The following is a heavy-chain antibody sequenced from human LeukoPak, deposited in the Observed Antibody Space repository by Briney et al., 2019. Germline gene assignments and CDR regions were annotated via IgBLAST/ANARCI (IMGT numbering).Heavy chain of an antibody. CDR3: ARSHQLLGYGMDV. CDR1: GSTFSSYA. J-gene: IGHJ6*02. CDR2: IKQDGSEK. Sequence: PGGSLRLSCAASGSTFSSYAMSWVRQAPGKGLEWVANIKQDGSEKYYVDSVKGRFTISRDNAKNSLYLQMNSLRAEDTAVYYCARSHQLLGYGMDVWGQGTTVTVSS. D-gene: IGHD2-2*01. V-gene: IGHV3-7*01.